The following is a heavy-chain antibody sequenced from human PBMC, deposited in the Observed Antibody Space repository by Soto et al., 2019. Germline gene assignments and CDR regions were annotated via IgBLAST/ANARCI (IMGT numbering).Heavy chain of an antibody. J-gene: IGHJ6*03. CDR2: IYYSGST. Sequence: PSETLSLTCTVSGGSISSSSYYWGWIRQPPGKGLEWIGSIYYSGSTYYNPSLKSRVTISVDTSKNQFSLKLSSVTAADTAVYYCARRRSYDFWSGYALYYYYMDVWGKGTTVTVSS. CDR1: GGSISSSSYY. V-gene: IGHV4-39*01. D-gene: IGHD3-3*01. CDR3: ARRRSYDFWSGYALYYYYMDV.